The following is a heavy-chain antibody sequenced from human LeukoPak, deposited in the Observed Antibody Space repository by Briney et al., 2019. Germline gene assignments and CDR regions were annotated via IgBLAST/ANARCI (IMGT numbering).Heavy chain of an antibody. CDR2: IKQDGGVK. CDR1: GFIFSNYW. J-gene: IGHJ2*01. Sequence: GGSLRLSCAASGFIFSNYWMYWVRQAPGKGLEWVANIKQDGGVKYYVDSVKGRFTISRDNAKNSLYLQMNSLRAEDTAVYYCARDLRGRYFDLWGRGTLVTVSS. V-gene: IGHV3-7*01. CDR3: ARDLRGRYFDL. D-gene: IGHD3-16*01.